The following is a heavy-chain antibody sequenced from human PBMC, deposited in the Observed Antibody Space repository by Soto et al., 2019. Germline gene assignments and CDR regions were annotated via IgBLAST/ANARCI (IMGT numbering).Heavy chain of an antibody. J-gene: IGHJ6*02. CDR1: GGPISSTTYF. V-gene: IGHV4-39*01. CDR3: ARQVGGGSFSNGMDV. CDR2: IYYSGTT. D-gene: IGHD2-15*01. Sequence: QLQLQESGPGLVEPSETLSLTCTVSGGPISSTTYFWGWIRQPPGKTLEWIANIYYSGTTYYNPSLKRRLTISVDTSKNQFSLQLRSVTAADTAIYYCARQVGGGSFSNGMDVWGRGTTVSVSS.